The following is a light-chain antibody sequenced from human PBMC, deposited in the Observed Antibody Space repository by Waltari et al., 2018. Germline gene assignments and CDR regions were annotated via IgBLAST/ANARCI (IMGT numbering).Light chain of an antibody. CDR3: QQYHSSPQT. CDR1: QSVSSGY. J-gene: IGKJ1*01. CDR2: GAS. Sequence: EIVLTQSPGTLSLSPGERATLSCRASQSVSSGYLAWYQQKPGQAPRLLIYGASSRATGIPDRFSGRGSGTDFTLTISRLEPEDFAVYYCQQYHSSPQTFGQGTKVEIK. V-gene: IGKV3-20*01.